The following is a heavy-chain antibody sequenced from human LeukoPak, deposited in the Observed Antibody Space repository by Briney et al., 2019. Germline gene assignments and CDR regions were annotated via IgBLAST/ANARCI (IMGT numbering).Heavy chain of an antibody. V-gene: IGHV3-23*01. Sequence: GESLRLSCVVSGFALSDYGMAGVRQTPERGLEWVSTISNTADNTHYADSVKYRFLVSRDNSKDTLYLQMFNLRVEDTGVYYCTKDCCNYFFDSWGQGARVIVSP. CDR1: GFALSDYG. CDR2: ISNTADNT. D-gene: IGHD1-7*01. CDR3: TKDCCNYFFDS. J-gene: IGHJ4*02.